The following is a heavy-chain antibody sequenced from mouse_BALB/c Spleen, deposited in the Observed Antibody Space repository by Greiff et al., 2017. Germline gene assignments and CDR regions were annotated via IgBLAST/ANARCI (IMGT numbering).Heavy chain of an antibody. Sequence: EVKLVESGGDLVKPGGSLKLSCAASGFTFSSYGMSWVRQTPDKRLEWVATISSGGSYTYYPDSVKGRFTISRDNAKNTLYLQMSSLKSEDTAMYYCARHEENYYGSSSYFDDWGQGTTLTVSS. J-gene: IGHJ2*01. D-gene: IGHD1-1*01. V-gene: IGHV5-6*01. CDR2: ISSGGSYT. CDR3: ARHEENYYGSSSYFDD. CDR1: GFTFSSYG.